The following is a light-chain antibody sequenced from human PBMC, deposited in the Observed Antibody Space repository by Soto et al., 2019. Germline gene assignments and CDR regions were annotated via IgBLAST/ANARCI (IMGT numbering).Light chain of an antibody. CDR1: QGIGNY. CDR3: QQYNSYFQT. J-gene: IGKJ1*01. Sequence: AVRMTQSPSSLSASTGDRVTITCRASQGIGNYLAWYQQKPGKAPKLLIYAASTLQSGVPSRFSGSGSGTDFTLTISCLQSEDFATYYCQQYNSYFQTFGQGTKVDIK. CDR2: AAS. V-gene: IGKV1-8*01.